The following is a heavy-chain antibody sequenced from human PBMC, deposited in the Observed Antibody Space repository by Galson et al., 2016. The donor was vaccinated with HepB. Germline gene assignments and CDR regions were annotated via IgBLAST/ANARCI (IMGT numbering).Heavy chain of an antibody. V-gene: IGHV3-21*01. J-gene: IGHJ6*02. CDR3: ARDGSHDFWSGYFPDKTKKNHPFDV. CDR2: ISSSGTYI. Sequence: SLRLSCAASGFTFSTYTMSWVRQAPGQGLEWVSSISSSGTYISYADSMKGRFTTSRASAKNSLYLQMNSLRVEDTAVYYCARDGSHDFWSGYFPDKTKKNHPFDVWGQATTVTVAS. D-gene: IGHD3-3*01. CDR1: GFTFSTYT.